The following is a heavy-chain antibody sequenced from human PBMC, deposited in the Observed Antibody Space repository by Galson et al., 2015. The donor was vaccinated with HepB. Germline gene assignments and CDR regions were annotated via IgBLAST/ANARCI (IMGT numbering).Heavy chain of an antibody. CDR2: IYYSGST. J-gene: IGHJ4*02. CDR1: GGSIRSDGYY. CDR3: ARDVRVGPGSGWYYFDS. V-gene: IGHV4-31*03. D-gene: IGHD6-19*01. Sequence: TLSLTCTVSGGSIRSDGYYWNWIRQHPGKGLEWIGYIYYSGSTYYTPSLKSRVTISLDTSQNLFSLKLSVVTAADTAIYYRARDVRVGPGSGWYYFDSWGQGTLVTVSS.